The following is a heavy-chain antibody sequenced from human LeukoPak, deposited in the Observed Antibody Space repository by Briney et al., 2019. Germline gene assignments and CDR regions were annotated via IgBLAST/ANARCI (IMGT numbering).Heavy chain of an antibody. Sequence: SGGSLRLSCAASGFTFDGYTMNWVRQAPGKGLEWVASISSRSDYIYYADSVRGRFTVSRENAKNSLSLQMNTLRAEDTATHYCARAEASVTAFDFWGQGSLVTVSS. CDR1: GFTFDGYT. CDR3: ARAEASVTAFDF. D-gene: IGHD2-21*02. J-gene: IGHJ4*02. V-gene: IGHV3-21*01. CDR2: ISSRSDYI.